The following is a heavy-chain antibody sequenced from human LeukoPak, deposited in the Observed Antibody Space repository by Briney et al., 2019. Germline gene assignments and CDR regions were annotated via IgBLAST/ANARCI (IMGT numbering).Heavy chain of an antibody. V-gene: IGHV4-30-2*01. D-gene: IGHD5-12*01. J-gene: IGHJ4*02. CDR2: IYHSGNT. CDR1: GGSISRSPYY. CDR3: AKSGGPIVATIWGYYFDY. Sequence: SETLSLTCTVSGGSISRSPYYWSWIRQPPGKGLEWIGYIYHSGNTYYNPSLESRVTISVDRSKNQFSLKLTSVTAADTAVYYCAKSGGPIVATIWGYYFDYWGQGTLVTVSS.